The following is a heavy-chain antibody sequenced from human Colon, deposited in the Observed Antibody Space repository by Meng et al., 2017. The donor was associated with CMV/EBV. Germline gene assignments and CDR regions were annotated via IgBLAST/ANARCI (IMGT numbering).Heavy chain of an antibody. CDR1: DASVSNPTKY. J-gene: IGHJ4*02. CDR3: ARDAPPRSGYNDF. Sequence: SETLSLTCTVSDASVSNPTKYWSWIRQPPGKGLEWIGYVYYTGTARYNSSFESRATISVDTSKNQFSLRLTSMTVADTAVYYCARDAPPRSGYNDFWGPGTLVTVSS. V-gene: IGHV4-30-4*08. CDR2: VYYTGTA. D-gene: IGHD5-12*01.